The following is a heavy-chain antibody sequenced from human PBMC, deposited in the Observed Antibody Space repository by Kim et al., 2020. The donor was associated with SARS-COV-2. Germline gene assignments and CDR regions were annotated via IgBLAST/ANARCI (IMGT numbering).Heavy chain of an antibody. V-gene: IGHV3-30*18. D-gene: IGHD2-2*01. Sequence: GGSLRLSCAASGFTFSSYGMHWVRQAPGKGLEWVAVISYDGSNKYYADSVKGRFTISRDNSKNTLYLQMNSLRAEDTAVYYCAKESSTSCYAGIVCYYYYYGMDVWGQGTTVTVS. CDR3: AKESSTSCYAGIVCYYYYYGMDV. CDR1: GFTFSSYG. J-gene: IGHJ6*02. CDR2: ISYDGSNK.